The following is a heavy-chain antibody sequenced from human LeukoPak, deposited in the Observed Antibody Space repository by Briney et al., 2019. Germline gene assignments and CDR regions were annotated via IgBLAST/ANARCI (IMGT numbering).Heavy chain of an antibody. V-gene: IGHV1-46*01. CDR3: ARDQKQIPPAGLFDY. CDR1: GYTFTSYG. J-gene: IGHJ4*02. CDR2: INPSGGST. D-gene: IGHD2-2*01. Sequence: GASVKVSCKASGYTFTSYGISWVRQAPGQGLEWMGIINPSGGSTSYAQKFQGRVTMTRDTSTSTVYMELSSLRSEDTAVYYFARDQKQIPPAGLFDYWGQGTLVTVSS.